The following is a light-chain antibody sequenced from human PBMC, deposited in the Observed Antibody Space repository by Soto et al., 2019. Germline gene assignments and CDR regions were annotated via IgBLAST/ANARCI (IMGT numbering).Light chain of an antibody. CDR2: GAS. CDR3: HQYASLPLT. CDR1: QSVGSNY. Sequence: EIVLTQSPGTLSLSPGERATLSCRASQSVGSNYLAWYQQTPGQAPRLLIHGASTRATGIPDRFSGSGSGTDFTLMLSRLESEDSAVYYCHQYASLPLTFGQGTRLEIK. V-gene: IGKV3-20*01. J-gene: IGKJ5*01.